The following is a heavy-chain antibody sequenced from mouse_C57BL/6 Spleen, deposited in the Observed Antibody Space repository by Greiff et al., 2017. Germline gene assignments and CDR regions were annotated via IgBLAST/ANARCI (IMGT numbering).Heavy chain of an antibody. V-gene: IGHV1-19*01. J-gene: IGHJ4*01. Sequence: VQLQQSGPVLVKPGASVKMSCKASGYTFTDYYMNWVKQSHGKSLEWIGVINPYNGGTSYNQKFKGKATLTVDTSSSTAYMELNSLTSENSAVYYCARPYSNYGVYYAMDYWGQGTSVTVSS. CDR1: GYTFTDYY. D-gene: IGHD2-5*01. CDR3: ARPYSNYGVYYAMDY. CDR2: INPYNGGT.